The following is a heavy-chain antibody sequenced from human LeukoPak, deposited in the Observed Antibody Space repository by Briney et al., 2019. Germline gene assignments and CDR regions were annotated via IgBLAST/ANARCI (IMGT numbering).Heavy chain of an antibody. CDR2: ISGSGGST. V-gene: IGHV3-23*01. CDR3: ARDTGCSGGSCYSFYDY. D-gene: IGHD2-15*01. Sequence: GGSLRLSCAASGFTFSNCAMSWVRQAPGKGLEWVSAISGSGGSTYYADSVKGRFTISRDNSKNTLYLQMNSLRAEDTAVYYCARDTGCSGGSCYSFYDYWGQGTLVTVSS. CDR1: GFTFSNCA. J-gene: IGHJ4*02.